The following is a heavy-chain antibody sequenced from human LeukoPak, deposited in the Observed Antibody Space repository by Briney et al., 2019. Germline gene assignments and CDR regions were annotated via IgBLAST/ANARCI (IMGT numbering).Heavy chain of an antibody. Sequence: GASVKVSCKASGYTFTSYGISWVRQAPGQGLEWMGWISAYNGNTNYAQKLQGRVTMTTDTSTSTAYMELRSLRSDDTAVYYCARDGYALRQQLVEYYYYYGMDVWGQGTTVTVSS. CDR1: GYTFTSYG. V-gene: IGHV1-18*01. CDR2: ISAYNGNT. CDR3: ARDGYALRQQLVEYYYYYGMDV. J-gene: IGHJ6*02. D-gene: IGHD6-13*01.